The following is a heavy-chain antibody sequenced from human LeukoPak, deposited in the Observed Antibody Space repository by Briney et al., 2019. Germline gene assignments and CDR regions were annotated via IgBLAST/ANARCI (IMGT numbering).Heavy chain of an antibody. CDR1: GFTFNNAW. J-gene: IGHJ4*02. CDR2: IKSKTGGGTI. CDR3: ITGRY. V-gene: IGHV3-15*01. Sequence: GGSLRLSCAASGFTFNNAWLNWVRQAPEKGLEWVGRIKSKTGGGTIEYAAPVKGRFTISRDDSKNTLDLQMNSLKTEDTAVYYCITGRYWGQGTLVTVSS.